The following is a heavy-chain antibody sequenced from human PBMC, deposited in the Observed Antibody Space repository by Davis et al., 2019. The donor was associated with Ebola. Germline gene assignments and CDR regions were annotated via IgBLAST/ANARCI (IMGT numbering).Heavy chain of an antibody. CDR1: GGSISSGDYY. V-gene: IGHV4-30-4*01. J-gene: IGHJ4*02. CDR3: ARVLSKEYGDDGPGGELFDY. D-gene: IGHD4-17*01. Sequence: PSETLSLTCTVSGGSISSGDYYWSWIRQPPGKGLEWIGYIYYSGSTYYNPSLKSRVTISVDTSQNQFSLKLSSLTATDAGVYYCARVLSKEYGDDGPGGELFDYWGQGTLVTVSS. CDR2: IYYSGST.